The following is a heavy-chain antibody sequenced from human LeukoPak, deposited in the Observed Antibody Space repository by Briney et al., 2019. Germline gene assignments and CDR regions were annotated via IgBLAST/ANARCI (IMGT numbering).Heavy chain of an antibody. CDR3: ARHRRSAYWNPVTTAFDY. CDR1: GGSISSGSYY. Sequence: SETLSLTCTVSGGSISSGSYYWSWIRQPPGKGLEWIGSIYHSGSTYYNPSLKSRVTISVDTSKNQFSLKLSSVTAADTAVYYCARHRRSAYWNPVTTAFDYWGQGTLVTVSS. CDR2: IYHSGST. V-gene: IGHV4-39*01. J-gene: IGHJ4*02. D-gene: IGHD1-1*01.